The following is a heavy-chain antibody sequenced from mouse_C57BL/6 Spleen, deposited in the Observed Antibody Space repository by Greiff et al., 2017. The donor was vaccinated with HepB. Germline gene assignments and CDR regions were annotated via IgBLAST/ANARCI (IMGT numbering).Heavy chain of an antibody. J-gene: IGHJ4*01. CDR3: ARDLYYYGSSLYAMDY. CDR1: GFTFSDYY. CDR2: INYDGSST. D-gene: IGHD1-1*01. V-gene: IGHV5-16*01. Sequence: DVMLVESEGGLVQPGSSMKLSCTASGFTFSDYYMAWVRQVPEKGLEWVANINYDGSSTYYLDSLKSRFIISRDNAKNILYLQMSSLKSEDTATYYCARDLYYYGSSLYAMDYWGQGTSVTVSS.